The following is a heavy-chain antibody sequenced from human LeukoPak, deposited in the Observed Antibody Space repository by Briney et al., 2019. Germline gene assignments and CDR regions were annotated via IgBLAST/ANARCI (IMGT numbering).Heavy chain of an antibody. V-gene: IGHV4-39*07. D-gene: IGHD2-15*01. CDR1: GGSISSSFYY. Sequence: SETLSLTCTVSGGSISSSFYYWGWIRQPPGKGLEWIGSIYYSGSTYYNPSLKSRVTISVDTSKNQFSLKLSSVTAADTAVYYCARVDVGPPYCSGGSCYSDWGQGTLVTVSS. J-gene: IGHJ4*02. CDR3: ARVDVGPPYCSGGSCYSD. CDR2: IYYSGST.